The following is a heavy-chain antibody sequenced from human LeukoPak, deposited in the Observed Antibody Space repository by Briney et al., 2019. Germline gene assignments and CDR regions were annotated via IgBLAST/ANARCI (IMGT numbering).Heavy chain of an antibody. CDR2: ITNSGGST. Sequence: GGSLRLSCAASGFTLSSYAMSWVRQAPGKGLEWVSVITNSGGSTYYADSVKGRFTISRDNSKNTLSLQMNSLRAEDTAVYYCAKDLSGDLDYWGQGTLVTVSS. D-gene: IGHD7-27*01. V-gene: IGHV3-23*01. CDR1: GFTLSSYA. J-gene: IGHJ4*02. CDR3: AKDLSGDLDY.